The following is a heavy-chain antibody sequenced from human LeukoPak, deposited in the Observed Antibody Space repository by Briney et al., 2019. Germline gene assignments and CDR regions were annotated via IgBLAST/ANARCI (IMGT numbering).Heavy chain of an antibody. D-gene: IGHD6-13*01. CDR1: GFTFSDYY. V-gene: IGHV3-11*04. J-gene: IGHJ4*02. CDR3: ARDRWTAAGTFDY. CDR2: ISSSGSTI. Sequence: PGGSLRLSCAASGFTFSDYYMSWIRQAPRKGLEWVSYISSSGSTIYYADSVKGRFTISRDNAKNSLYLQMNSLRAEDTAVYYCARDRWTAAGTFDYWGQGTLVTVSS.